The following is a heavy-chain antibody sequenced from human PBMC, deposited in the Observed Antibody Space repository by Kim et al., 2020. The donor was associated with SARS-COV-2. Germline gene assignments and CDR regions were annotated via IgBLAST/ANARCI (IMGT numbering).Heavy chain of an antibody. J-gene: IGHJ4*02. CDR2: IYPGDSDT. CDR3: ARTNYYDSSGYYPIDY. CDR1: GYSFTSYW. D-gene: IGHD3-22*01. V-gene: IGHV5-51*01. Sequence: GESLKISCKGSGYSFTSYWIGWVRQMPGKGLEWMGIIYPGDSDTRYSPSFQGQVTISADKSISTAYLQWSSLKASDTAMYYCARTNYYDSSGYYPIDYWGQGTLVTVSS.